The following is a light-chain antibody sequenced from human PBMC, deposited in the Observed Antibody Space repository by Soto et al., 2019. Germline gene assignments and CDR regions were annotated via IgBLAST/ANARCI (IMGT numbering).Light chain of an antibody. CDR2: AGS. CDR3: QQSYRIPFT. CDR1: QSIVNY. J-gene: IGKJ3*01. V-gene: IGKV1-39*01. Sequence: DIQMTQSPSSLSASVGDRVTITCRASQSIVNYLNWYQQKPGKAPKLLIYAGSSLQSGVPSRFSGSGSGTDFTLTISSLQPEDFASYYCQQSYRIPFTFGPGTKVDLK.